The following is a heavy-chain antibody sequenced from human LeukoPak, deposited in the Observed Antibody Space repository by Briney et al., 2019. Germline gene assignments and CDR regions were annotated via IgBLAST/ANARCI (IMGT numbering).Heavy chain of an antibody. CDR1: GFTFSSYG. Sequence: GRSLRLSCAASGFTFSSYGMHWVRQAPGKGLEWVAVIWYDGSNKYYADSVKGRFTISRDNSKNTLYLQMNSLRAEDTAVYCCPRDRDIVVVPAALGWFDPWGQGTLVTVSS. CDR2: IWYDGSNK. V-gene: IGHV3-33*01. CDR3: PRDRDIVVVPAALGWFDP. J-gene: IGHJ5*02. D-gene: IGHD2-2*01.